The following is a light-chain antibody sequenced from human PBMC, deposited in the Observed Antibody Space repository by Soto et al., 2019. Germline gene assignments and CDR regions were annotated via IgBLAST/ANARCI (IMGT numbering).Light chain of an antibody. J-gene: IGKJ4*01. CDR3: QLYGDSPS. Sequence: EIVMTQSPATLSVSPGERVTLSCRASQSVTNNLAWYQQKPGQAPRLLIYVASTRAPGIPARFSGSGSGTEFTLTISSLQSEDFAVYYCQLYGDSPSFGGGTKVEMK. V-gene: IGKV3-15*01. CDR1: QSVTNN. CDR2: VAS.